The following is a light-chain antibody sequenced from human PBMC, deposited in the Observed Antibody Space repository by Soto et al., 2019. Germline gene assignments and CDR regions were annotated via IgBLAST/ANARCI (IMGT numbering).Light chain of an antibody. Sequence: QSALTQPASVSGSPGQSITITCTGTSSDVGSGDSVSWYQHHPGEGPTLVIYEVKNRPTGVSGRFSGSKSVNTASLTISGLQAEDEGDYYCRTYTTTGSSVFGTGTKVTVL. CDR1: SSDVGSGDS. V-gene: IGLV2-14*01. CDR2: EVK. J-gene: IGLJ1*01. CDR3: RTYTTTGSSV.